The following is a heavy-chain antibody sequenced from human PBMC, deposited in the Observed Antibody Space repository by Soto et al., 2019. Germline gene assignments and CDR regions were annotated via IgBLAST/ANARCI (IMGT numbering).Heavy chain of an antibody. J-gene: IGHJ3*02. CDR3: ASTGTTGTTDAFDI. CDR1: GFTFSSYA. Sequence: QVQLVESGGGVVQPGRSLRLSCAASGFTFSSYAMHWVRQAPGKGLEWVAVISYDGSNKYYADSVKGRFTISRDNSKNTLYLQMNSLRAEDTAVYYCASTGTTGTTDAFDIWGQGTIVTVSS. D-gene: IGHD1-1*01. V-gene: IGHV3-30-3*01. CDR2: ISYDGSNK.